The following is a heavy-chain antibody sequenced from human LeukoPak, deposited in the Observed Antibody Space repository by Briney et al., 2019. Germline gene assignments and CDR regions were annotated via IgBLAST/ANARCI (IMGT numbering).Heavy chain of an antibody. CDR2: IIPIFGTA. D-gene: IGHD5-24*01. J-gene: IGHJ4*02. CDR3: ARAEGEMATTRLDY. CDR1: GGTFSSYA. Sequence: SVKVSCKASGGTFSSYAISWVRPAPGQGLEWMGGIIPIFGTANYAQKFQGSVTITTHESTSTAYMELSSLRSEDTAVYYCARAEGEMATTRLDYWGQGTLVTVSS. V-gene: IGHV1-69*05.